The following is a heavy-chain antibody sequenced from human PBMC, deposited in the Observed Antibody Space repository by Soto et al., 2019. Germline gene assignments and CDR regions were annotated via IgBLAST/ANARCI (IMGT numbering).Heavy chain of an antibody. CDR1: GFTFISYA. CDR3: ARNSGSYYFFDY. CDR2: ISYDGSNK. Sequence: SLRLSCAASGFTFISYAMHWVRQAPGKGLEWVAVISYDGSNKYYADSVKGRFTISRDNSKNTLYLQMNSLRAEDTAVYYCARNSGSYYFFDYWCQVTLVTVSS. J-gene: IGHJ4*02. V-gene: IGHV3-30-3*01. D-gene: IGHD1-26*01.